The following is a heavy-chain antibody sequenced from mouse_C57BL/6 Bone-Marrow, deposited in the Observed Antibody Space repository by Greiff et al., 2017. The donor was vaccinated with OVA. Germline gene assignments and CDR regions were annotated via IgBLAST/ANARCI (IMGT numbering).Heavy chain of an antibody. D-gene: IGHD3-2*02. CDR1: GYTFTDYN. Sequence: EVQLKESGPELVKPGASVKMSCKASGYTFTDYNMHWVKQSHGKSLEWIGYINPNNGGTSYNQKFKGKATLTVNKSSSTAYMELRSLTSEDSAVYYCAEQLRLRSAMDYWGQGTSVTVSS. CDR2: INPNNGGT. V-gene: IGHV1-22*01. CDR3: AEQLRLRSAMDY. J-gene: IGHJ4*01.